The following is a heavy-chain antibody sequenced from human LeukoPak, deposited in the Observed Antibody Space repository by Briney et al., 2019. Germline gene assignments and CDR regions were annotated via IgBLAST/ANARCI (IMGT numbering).Heavy chain of an antibody. CDR3: ARKNDFGI. Sequence: SETLSLTCGVSGGSISSDHWNWIRQTPGKGLEWIGCIYYSGRTYYNPSLKSRVTISVDMPKSQFSLRLTSVTAADTAVYYCARKNDFGIWGQGTLVTVSS. J-gene: IGHJ3*02. CDR2: IYYSGRT. V-gene: IGHV4-59*01. CDR1: GGSISSDH. D-gene: IGHD4/OR15-4a*01.